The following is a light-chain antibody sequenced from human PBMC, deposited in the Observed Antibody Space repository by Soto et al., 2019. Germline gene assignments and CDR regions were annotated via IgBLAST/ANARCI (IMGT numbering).Light chain of an antibody. V-gene: IGKV1-5*03. J-gene: IGKJ1*01. CDR2: NAS. CDR1: QTISSW. Sequence: DIQITQSPSPLSGPGGDRVTITCRASQTISSWLAWYQQKTGKAPKLLIYNASTLKSGVPSRFSGSGSGTEFTLTISSLQPDDFATYYCQHYNSYSEAFGQGTKVDIK. CDR3: QHYNSYSEA.